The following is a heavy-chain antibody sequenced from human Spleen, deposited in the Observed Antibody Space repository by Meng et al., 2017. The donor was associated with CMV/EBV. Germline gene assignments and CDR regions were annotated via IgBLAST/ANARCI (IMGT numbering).Heavy chain of an antibody. D-gene: IGHD1/OR15-1a*01. CDR3: ARLSIEMRTTIYYTGLDV. J-gene: IGHJ6*02. CDR1: GFTFSSYA. CDR2: ISGDGDTT. V-gene: IGHV3-23*01. Sequence: GGSLRLSCAASGFTFSSYAMSWVRQAPGKGLEWVSVISGDGDTTYYADSVKGRFTISRDNSKNTLDLQMNSLRADDTAVYYCARLSIEMRTTIYYTGLDVWGQGTTVTVSS.